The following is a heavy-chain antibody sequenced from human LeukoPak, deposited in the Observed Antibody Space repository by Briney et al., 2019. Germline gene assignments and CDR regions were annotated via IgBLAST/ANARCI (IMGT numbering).Heavy chain of an antibody. CDR3: ARDGKNWNYYYYYYMDV. CDR1: GYSISSGYY. D-gene: IGHD1-1*01. V-gene: IGHV4-38-2*02. J-gene: IGHJ6*03. Sequence: SETLSLTCTVSGYSISSGYYWGWIRQPPGKGLEWIGSIYHSGSTYYNPSLKSRVTISVDTSKNQFSLKLSSVTAADTAVYYCARDGKNWNYYYYYYMDVWGKGTTVTVSS. CDR2: IYHSGST.